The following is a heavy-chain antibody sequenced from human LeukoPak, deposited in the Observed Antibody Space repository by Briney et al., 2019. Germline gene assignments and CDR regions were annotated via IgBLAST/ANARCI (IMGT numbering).Heavy chain of an antibody. J-gene: IGHJ4*02. CDR1: GVMFPSYW. CDR3: ARRHHFGFLDS. V-gene: IGHV3-7*04. Sequence: SGGSLRLSCAASGVMFPSYWVTWVRQAPGKGLEWVANIKQDGSEKYYVDSVKGRFTISRDNAKNSVYLQMNSLRAEDTAVYYCARRHHFGFLDSWGQGTLVTVSS. CDR2: IKQDGSEK. D-gene: IGHD3-10*01.